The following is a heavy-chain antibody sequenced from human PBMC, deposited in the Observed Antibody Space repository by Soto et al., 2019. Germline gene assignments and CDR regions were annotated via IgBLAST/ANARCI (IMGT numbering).Heavy chain of an antibody. CDR3: ARSPTLAVAGTGYNWFDP. CDR2: IDPSDSYT. D-gene: IGHD6-19*01. J-gene: IGHJ5*02. Sequence: GESLKISCKGSGYSFTSYWISWVRQMPGEGLEWMGRIDPSDSYTNYSPSFQGHVTISADKSISTAYLQWSSLKASDTAMYYCARSPTLAVAGTGYNWFDPWGQGTLVTVSS. V-gene: IGHV5-10-1*01. CDR1: GYSFTSYW.